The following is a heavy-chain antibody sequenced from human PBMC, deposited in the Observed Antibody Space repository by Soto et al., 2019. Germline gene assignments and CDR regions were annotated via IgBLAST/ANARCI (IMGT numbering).Heavy chain of an antibody. CDR2: INHSGST. CDR1: GGSFSGYY. J-gene: IGHJ3*02. Sequence: SETLSLTCAVYGGSFSGYYWSWIRQPPGKGLEWIGEINHSGSTNYNPSLKSRVTISVDTSKNQFSLKLSSVTAADTAVYYCAIDQSGALDIWGQGTMVTVSS. V-gene: IGHV4-34*01. CDR3: AIDQSGALDI.